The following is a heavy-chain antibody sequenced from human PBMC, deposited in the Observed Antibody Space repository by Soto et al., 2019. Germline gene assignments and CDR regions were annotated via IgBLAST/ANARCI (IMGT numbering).Heavy chain of an antibody. CDR1: GGSISSYY. V-gene: IGHV4-4*07. CDR3: ARDNSRLLWLGELDGYYGMDV. D-gene: IGHD3-10*01. J-gene: IGHJ6*02. Sequence: PSETLSLTCTVSGGSISSYYGSWIRQPAGKGLEWIGRIYTSGSTNYNPSLKSRVTMSVDTSKNQFSLKLSSVTAADTAVYYCARDNSRLLWLGELDGYYGMDVWGQGTTVTVSS. CDR2: IYTSGST.